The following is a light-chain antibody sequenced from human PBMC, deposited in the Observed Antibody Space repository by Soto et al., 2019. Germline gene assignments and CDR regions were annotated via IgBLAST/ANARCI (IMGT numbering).Light chain of an antibody. J-gene: IGKJ4*01. Sequence: EIVMTQSPVTLSASQGERVTPSCRASQSVNINLAWYQQRHGQAPRVLIYGASNRASGIPDKFSGSGSGTDFTLTISSLEPDDFALYFCQQYKDWPPLTFGGGTRVEIK. CDR1: QSVNIN. V-gene: IGKV3D-15*01. CDR2: GAS. CDR3: QQYKDWPPLT.